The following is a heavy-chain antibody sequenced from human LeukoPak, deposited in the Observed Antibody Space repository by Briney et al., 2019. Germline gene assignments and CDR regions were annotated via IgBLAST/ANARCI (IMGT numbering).Heavy chain of an antibody. Sequence: GASVKVSCKASGGTFSSYAISWVRQAPGQGLEWMGGIIPIFGTANYAQKFQGRVTITTDESTGTAYMELSSLRSEDTAVYYCARHCSSTSCPEYNYYYYMDVWGKGTTVTVSS. CDR1: GGTFSSYA. D-gene: IGHD2-2*01. CDR2: IIPIFGTA. V-gene: IGHV1-69*05. CDR3: ARHCSSTSCPEYNYYYYMDV. J-gene: IGHJ6*03.